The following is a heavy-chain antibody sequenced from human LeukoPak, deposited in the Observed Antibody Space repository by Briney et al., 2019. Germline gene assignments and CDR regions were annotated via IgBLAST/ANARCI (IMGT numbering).Heavy chain of an antibody. CDR2: IATSSNDI. CDR3: ARGRSITIIRGVARSDGFDI. D-gene: IGHD3-10*01. V-gene: IGHV3-21*01. Sequence: PGGSLRLSCAGSGFTFNTYSMNWVRQAPGKGLEWVSSIATSSNDIYYADSMKGRFTISRDNAKNSVYLQMNSLRPEDTAVYYCARGRSITIIRGVARSDGFDIWGQGTTVTVS. CDR1: GFTFNTYS. J-gene: IGHJ3*02.